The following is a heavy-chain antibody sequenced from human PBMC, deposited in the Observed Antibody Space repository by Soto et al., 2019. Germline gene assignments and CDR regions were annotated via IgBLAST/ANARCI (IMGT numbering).Heavy chain of an antibody. Sequence: ASVKVSCKASGYTLTTYYMHWVRQAPAQELEWMGIIDPIGRTTNYAQKFQDRVTMTRHTSTNTDYMQLSGLRFEDTDMYYCATNMSSTFGPHFDCWGQGNLVTFAS. V-gene: IGHV1-46*01. D-gene: IGHD3-3*01. J-gene: IGHJ4*02. CDR3: ATNMSSTFGPHFDC. CDR1: GYTLTTYY. CDR2: IDPIGRTT.